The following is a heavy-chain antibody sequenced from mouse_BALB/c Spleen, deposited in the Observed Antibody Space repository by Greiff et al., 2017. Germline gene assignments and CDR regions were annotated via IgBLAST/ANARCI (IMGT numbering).Heavy chain of an antibody. Sequence: EVMLLESGPGLVKPSQSLSLTCTVTGYSITSDYAWNWIRQFPGNKLEWMGYISYSGSTSYNPSLKSRISITRDTSKNQFFLQLNSVTTEDTATYYCACYDYGASWFAYWGQGTLVTVSA. CDR1: GYSITSDYA. D-gene: IGHD2-4*01. J-gene: IGHJ3*01. CDR2: ISYSGST. V-gene: IGHV3-2*02. CDR3: ACYDYGASWFAY.